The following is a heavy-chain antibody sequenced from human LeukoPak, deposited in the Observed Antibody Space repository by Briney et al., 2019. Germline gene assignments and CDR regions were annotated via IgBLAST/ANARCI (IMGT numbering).Heavy chain of an antibody. V-gene: IGHV4-61*05. CDR2: IYYSGST. CDR3: ARGSVVPAAIWFDY. CDR1: GGSISSSSYY. D-gene: IGHD2-2*02. Sequence: PSETLSLTCTVSGGSISSSSYYWGWIRQPPGKGLEWIGYIYYSGSTNYNPSLKSRVTISVDTSKNQFSLKLSSVTAADTAVYYCARGSVVPAAIWFDYWGQGTLVTVSS. J-gene: IGHJ4*02.